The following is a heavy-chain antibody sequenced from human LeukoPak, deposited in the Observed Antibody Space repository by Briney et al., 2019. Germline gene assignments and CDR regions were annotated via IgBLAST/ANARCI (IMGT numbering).Heavy chain of an antibody. CDR3: ARARLKTTVVIEPQDY. J-gene: IGHJ4*02. V-gene: IGHV3-30*03. CDR2: ISYDGSNK. Sequence: GSLRLSCAASGFTFSSYGMHWVRQAPGKGLEWVAVISYDGSNKYYADSVKGRFTISRDNSKNTLYLQMNSLRAEDTAVYYCARARLKTTVVIEPQDYWGQGTLVTVSS. D-gene: IGHD4-23*01. CDR1: GFTFSSYG.